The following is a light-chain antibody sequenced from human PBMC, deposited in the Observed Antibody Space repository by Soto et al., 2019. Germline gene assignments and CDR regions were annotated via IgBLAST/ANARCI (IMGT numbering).Light chain of an antibody. CDR1: QSISSW. J-gene: IGKJ1*01. Sequence: DIKMTQSPSTLSASVGDRVTITCRASQSISSWLAWYQQKPGKAPKLLIYDASSLESGVPSRFSGSGSGTEFTLTISSLQPDDFAPYYCQQYSTFGQGTKVEIK. CDR2: DAS. V-gene: IGKV1-5*01. CDR3: QQYST.